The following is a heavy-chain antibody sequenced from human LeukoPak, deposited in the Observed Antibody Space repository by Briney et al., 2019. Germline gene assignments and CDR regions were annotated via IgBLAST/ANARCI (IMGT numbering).Heavy chain of an antibody. CDR1: GGTFSSYA. CDR2: IIPIFGTA. J-gene: IGHJ4*02. V-gene: IGHV1-69*13. CDR3: ASYAARRDYFDY. D-gene: IGHD6-6*01. Sequence: GASVKVSCKASGGTFSSYAISWVRQAPGQGLGWMGGIIPIFGTANYAQKFQGRVTITADESTSTAYMELSSLRSEDTAVYYCASYAARRDYFDYWGQGTLVTVSS.